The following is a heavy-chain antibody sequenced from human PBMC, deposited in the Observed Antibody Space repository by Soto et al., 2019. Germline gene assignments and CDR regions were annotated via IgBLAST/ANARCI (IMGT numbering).Heavy chain of an antibody. Sequence: GGSLRLSCAASGFTFSDYYMSWIRQAPGKGLEWVSYISSSGDIIYYADSMKGRFTISRDNAKNSLYLQMNNLRAEDTAVYYCARDLGYYDSRGYLDYWGQRTRVTVSS. J-gene: IGHJ4*02. V-gene: IGHV3-11*01. D-gene: IGHD3-22*01. CDR3: ARDLGYYDSRGYLDY. CDR2: ISSSGDII. CDR1: GFTFSDYY.